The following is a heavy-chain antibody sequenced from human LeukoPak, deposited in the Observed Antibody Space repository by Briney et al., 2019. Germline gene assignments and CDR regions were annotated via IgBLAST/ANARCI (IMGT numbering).Heavy chain of an antibody. CDR3: ARDRSSGGGRFPDY. CDR1: GFTFSSYS. Sequence: PGGSLRLSCAASGFTFSSYSMNRVRLAPGKGLEWVSSISNSSSYIYYADSVKGRFTISRDNAKNSLYLQMNSLRAEDTAVYYCARDRSSGGGRFPDYWGQGTLVTVSS. CDR2: ISNSSSYI. D-gene: IGHD3-10*01. V-gene: IGHV3-21*01. J-gene: IGHJ4*02.